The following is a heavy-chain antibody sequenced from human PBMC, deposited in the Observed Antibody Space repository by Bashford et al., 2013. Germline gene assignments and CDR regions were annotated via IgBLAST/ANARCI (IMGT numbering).Heavy chain of an antibody. V-gene: IGHV3-23*01. Sequence: VRQAPGKGLEWVSAISVSGDSTYYADSVKGRFTISRDNSKNTLYLQMNSLRAEDTAVYYCARAKGDGYGYLYYGMDVWGQGTTVTVSS. CDR2: ISVSGDST. CDR3: ARAKGDGYGYLYYGMDV. D-gene: IGHD5-24*01. J-gene: IGHJ6*02.